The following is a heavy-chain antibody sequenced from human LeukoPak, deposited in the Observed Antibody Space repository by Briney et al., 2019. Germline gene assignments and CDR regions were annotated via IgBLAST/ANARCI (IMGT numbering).Heavy chain of an antibody. J-gene: IGHJ4*02. Sequence: PGGSLRLSCAASGFTFSSYWMHWVRQAPGKGLVWVSRINSDGSSTSYADSVKGRLTISRDNAKNTLYLQMNSLRAEDTALYYCAKGHYPGYCSGGSCYYFDYWGQGTLVTVSS. D-gene: IGHD2-15*01. CDR2: INSDGSST. V-gene: IGHV3-74*01. CDR1: GFTFSSYW. CDR3: AKGHYPGYCSGGSCYYFDY.